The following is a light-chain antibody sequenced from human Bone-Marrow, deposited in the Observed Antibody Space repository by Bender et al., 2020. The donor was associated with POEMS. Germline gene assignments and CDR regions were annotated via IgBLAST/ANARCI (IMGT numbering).Light chain of an antibody. CDR3: VAWDASLNGWV. CDR1: SSNIGNNY. CDR2: DND. Sequence: QSVLTQPPSVSAAPGQKVTISCAGSSSNIGNNYLAWYRQLPGTAPKVLIYDNDKRPSGVPDRFSGSKSGTSASLAITGLQSDDEAIYFCVAWDASLNGWVFGGGTKLTVL. J-gene: IGLJ3*02. V-gene: IGLV1-51*01.